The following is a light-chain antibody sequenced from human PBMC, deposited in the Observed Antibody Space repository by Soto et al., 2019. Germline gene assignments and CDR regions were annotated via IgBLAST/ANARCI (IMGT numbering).Light chain of an antibody. V-gene: IGKV3-20*01. Sequence: EIVLTQFPGTLSLSPGERDTLSCRASRTVDSTYLAWYQQKPGQAPRLLIYAVSTRATGIPDRFSGSGSGTDFTLTISRLEPEDFAVYHCQQYVGSSRTFGQGTKVEIK. J-gene: IGKJ1*01. CDR2: AVS. CDR1: RTVDSTY. CDR3: QQYVGSSRT.